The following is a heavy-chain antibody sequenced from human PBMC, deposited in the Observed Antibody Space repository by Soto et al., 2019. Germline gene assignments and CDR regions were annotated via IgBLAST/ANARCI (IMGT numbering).Heavy chain of an antibody. D-gene: IGHD3-3*01. J-gene: IGHJ5*02. CDR1: GGSISSGGYS. CDR3: ARAHYDFWSGYPTWFDP. CDR2: IYHSGST. V-gene: IGHV4-30-2*05. Sequence: SETLSLTCAVSGGSISSGGYSWSWIRQPPGKGLEWIGYIYHSGSTYYNPSLKSRVTISVDTSKNQFSLKLSSVTAADTAVYYCARAHYDFWSGYPTWFDPWGQGTLVTVSS.